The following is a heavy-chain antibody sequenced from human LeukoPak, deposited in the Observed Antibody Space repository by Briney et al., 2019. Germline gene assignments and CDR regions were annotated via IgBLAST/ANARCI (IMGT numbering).Heavy chain of an antibody. V-gene: IGHV4-39*01. CDR1: GGSISSSRYY. Sequence: SETLSLTCTVSGGSISSSRYYWGWIRQPPGKGLEWIGILYYSGSSYYNPSLKSRVTIFVDTSKNQFSLELSSVTAADTAVYSCASLSPAATGRNYWDQGVLVTVSS. D-gene: IGHD6-13*01. J-gene: IGHJ4*02. CDR3: ASLSPAATGRNY. CDR2: LYYSGSS.